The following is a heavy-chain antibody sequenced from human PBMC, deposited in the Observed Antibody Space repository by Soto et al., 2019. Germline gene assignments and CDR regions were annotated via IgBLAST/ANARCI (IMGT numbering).Heavy chain of an antibody. CDR3: AGVGGRSGYYCPY. CDR1: GFTFSDYY. J-gene: IGHJ4*02. D-gene: IGHD3-3*01. V-gene: IGHV3-11*06. Sequence: PGGSLRLSCAASGFTFSDYYISWIRQAPGKGLEWVSYISISSSYTNYADSVKGRFTISRDNAKNSLYLQMNSLRAEDTAVYYCAGVGGRSGYYCPYWGQGTLVTVSS. CDR2: ISISSSYT.